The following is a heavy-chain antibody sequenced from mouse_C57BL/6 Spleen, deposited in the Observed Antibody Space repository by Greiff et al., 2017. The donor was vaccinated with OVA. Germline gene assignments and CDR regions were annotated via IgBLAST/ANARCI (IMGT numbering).Heavy chain of an antibody. V-gene: IGHV1-76*01. J-gene: IGHJ2*01. Sequence: QVQLQQSGAELVRPGASVKLSCKASGYTFTDYYINWVKQRPGQGLEWIARIYPGSGNTYYNEKFKGKATLTAEKSSSTAYMQLSSLTSEDSAVYFCARYYKYDNYFDYWGQGTTLTVSS. CDR1: GYTFTDYY. D-gene: IGHD2-14*01. CDR3: ARYYKYDNYFDY. CDR2: IYPGSGNT.